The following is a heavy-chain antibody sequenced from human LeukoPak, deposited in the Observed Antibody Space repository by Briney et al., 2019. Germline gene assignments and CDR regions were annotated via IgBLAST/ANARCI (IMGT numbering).Heavy chain of an antibody. Sequence: SETLSLTCAVYGGSFSGYYWSWIRQPPGKGLEWIGEINHSGSTNYNPSLKSQVTISVDTSKNQFSLKLSSVTAADTAVYYCARPDRDGYEDAFDIWGQGTMVTVSS. V-gene: IGHV4-34*01. CDR3: ARPDRDGYEDAFDI. CDR2: INHSGST. CDR1: GGSFSGYY. D-gene: IGHD5-24*01. J-gene: IGHJ3*02.